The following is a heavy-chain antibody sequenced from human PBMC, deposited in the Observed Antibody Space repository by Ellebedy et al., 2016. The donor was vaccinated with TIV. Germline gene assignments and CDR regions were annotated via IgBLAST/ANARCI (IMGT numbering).Heavy chain of an antibody. CDR2: TFYRSKWNN. D-gene: IGHD3-16*01. J-gene: IGHJ6*02. CDR3: ARGWFGSGMGV. CDR1: GDSVSTDIG. V-gene: IGHV6-1*01. Sequence: SQTLSLTCVISGDSVSTDIGWNWIRQSPSRGLEWLGRTFYRSKWNNHYAVSLKSRITTNPDTSKNQFSLQLNSVTPDDTAVYYCARGWFGSGMGVWGQGTTVTVSS.